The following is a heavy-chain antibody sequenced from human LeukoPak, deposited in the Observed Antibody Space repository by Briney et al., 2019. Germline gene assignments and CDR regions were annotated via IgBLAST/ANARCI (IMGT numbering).Heavy chain of an antibody. CDR2: IYPADSDT. D-gene: IGHD2-15*01. J-gene: IGHJ5*02. V-gene: IGHV5-51*01. CDR1: EYSFANYW. CDR3: ARQEYCSGASCYTWFDP. Sequence: GESLKISCKGSEYSFANYWIGWVRQMPGKGLEWMGIIYPADSDTRYSPSFQGQVTISADKSISTAYLQWSSLKASDTAMYYCARQEYCSGASCYTWFDPWGQGTLVTVSS.